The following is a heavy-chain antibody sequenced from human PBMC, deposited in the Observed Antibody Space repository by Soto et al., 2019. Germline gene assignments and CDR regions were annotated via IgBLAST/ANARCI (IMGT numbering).Heavy chain of an antibody. Sequence: EVQLVESGGGLVQPGGSLRLSCAASGFTFRSYSMNWVRQAPGKGLEWVSYISSSSSNIYYADSVKGRFTISRDNAKNSLYLQRNSLGAEDTAVYFCARGPGAAATHWFDPWGQGTLVTVSS. CDR2: ISSSSSNI. J-gene: IGHJ5*02. D-gene: IGHD6-13*01. CDR3: ARGPGAAATHWFDP. V-gene: IGHV3-48*01. CDR1: GFTFRSYS.